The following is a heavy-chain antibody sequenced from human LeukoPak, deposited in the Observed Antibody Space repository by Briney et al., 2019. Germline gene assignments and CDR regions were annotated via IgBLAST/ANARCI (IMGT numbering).Heavy chain of an antibody. CDR2: ISSSSSYI. CDR1: GFTFSSYR. J-gene: IGHJ6*03. V-gene: IGHV3-21*01. D-gene: IGHD5-18*01. Sequence: GGSLRLSCAASGFTFSSYRMNWVRQAPGKGLEWASSISSSSSYIYYADSVKGRFTISRDNAKKSLYLQMNSLRAEDTAVYYCARIQLWGSGYMDVWGKGTTVTVSS. CDR3: ARIQLWGSGYMDV.